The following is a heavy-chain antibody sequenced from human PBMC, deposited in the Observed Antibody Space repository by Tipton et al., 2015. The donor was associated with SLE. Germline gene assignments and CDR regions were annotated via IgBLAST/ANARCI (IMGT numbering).Heavy chain of an antibody. CDR1: GYTFTSYG. CDR3: ARAKYCTNGVCYEKWCDP. D-gene: IGHD2-8*01. Sequence: QLVQSGAEVKKPGASVKVSCKASGYTFTSYGISWVRQAPGQGLEWMGWISAYNGNTNYAQKLQGRVTMTTDTSTSTAYMELRSPRSDDTAVYYCARAKYCTNGVCYEKWCDPWGQGTLVTVSS. V-gene: IGHV1-18*01. CDR2: ISAYNGNT. J-gene: IGHJ5*02.